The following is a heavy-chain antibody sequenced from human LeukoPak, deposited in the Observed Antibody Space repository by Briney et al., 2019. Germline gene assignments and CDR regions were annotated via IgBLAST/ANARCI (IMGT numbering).Heavy chain of an antibody. J-gene: IGHJ6*03. V-gene: IGHV4-59*01. D-gene: IGHD4-23*01. CDR3: AKRSGGGNSAHQYMDV. CDR2: IYHSRSA. Sequence: SETLSLTCTVSGASISGYYWSWIRQPPGKGLEWIGYIYHSRSASYNPSLKSRVTISVDTAKNHISLKLSSVTAADTAVYYCAKRSGGGNSAHQYMDVWGKGTTVTVSS. CDR1: GASISGYY.